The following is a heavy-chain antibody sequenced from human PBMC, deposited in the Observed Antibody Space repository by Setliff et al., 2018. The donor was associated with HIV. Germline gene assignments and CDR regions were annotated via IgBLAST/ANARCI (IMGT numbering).Heavy chain of an antibody. CDR3: ATRPRIAARPFDY. J-gene: IGHJ4*02. CDR1: GGSFSDYY. V-gene: IGHV4-34*09. CDR2: VNRGRRT. Sequence: SETLSLTCALYGGSFSDYYWSWIRRPPGMGLEWIGEVNRGRRTNYNPSLKSRISMSVDTSKNQFSLELTSLTAADTAVYYCATRPRIAARPFDYWGQGMLVTVSS. D-gene: IGHD6-6*01.